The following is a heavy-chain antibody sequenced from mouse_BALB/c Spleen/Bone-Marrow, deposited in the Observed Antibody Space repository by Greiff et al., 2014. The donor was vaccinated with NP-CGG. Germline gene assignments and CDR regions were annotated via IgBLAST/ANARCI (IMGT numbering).Heavy chain of an antibody. V-gene: IGHV1-54*03. CDR3: ARRDDGYYYYAMDY. CDR1: GYAFTNYL. D-gene: IGHD2-3*01. J-gene: IGHJ4*01. CDR2: INSGSGGP. Sequence: VQLQQSGAELVRPGTSVKVSCKASGYAFTNYLIEWVKQRPGQGLEWIGVINSGSGGPNYNEKLKGKATLTADKSSSTAYMQLSSLTSDDSAVYFCARRDDGYYYYAMDYWGQGTSVTVSS.